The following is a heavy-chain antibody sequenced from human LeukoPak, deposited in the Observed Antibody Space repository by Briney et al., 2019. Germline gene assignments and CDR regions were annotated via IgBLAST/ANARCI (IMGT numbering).Heavy chain of an antibody. CDR2: IYYSGST. J-gene: IGHJ6*04. Sequence: PPETRSLTCTVSGGSISSYYWSWIRQPPGKGLEWIGYIYYSGSTNYNPSLKSRITISVDTSKNQFSLKLSSVTAADTAVYYCARGPTLAGDYVNYYNYGMDVWGEGTRVRVSS. CDR1: GGSISSYY. D-gene: IGHD4-17*01. CDR3: ARGPTLAGDYVNYYNYGMDV. V-gene: IGHV4-59*01.